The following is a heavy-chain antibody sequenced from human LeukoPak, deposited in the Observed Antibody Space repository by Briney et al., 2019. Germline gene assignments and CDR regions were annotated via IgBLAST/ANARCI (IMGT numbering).Heavy chain of an antibody. CDR3: AKVKGYDSSGYYSFFDY. CDR1: GFTFSSYA. CDR2: ISGSGGST. J-gene: IGHJ4*02. Sequence: PGGSLRLSCAASGFTFSSYAMSWVPQAPGNGLEWVSGISGSGGSTYYADSVKGRFTISRGNSKNTLYLQMNSLRAEDRAVYYCAKVKGYDSSGYYSFFDYWGQGTLVTVSS. V-gene: IGHV3-23*01. D-gene: IGHD3-22*01.